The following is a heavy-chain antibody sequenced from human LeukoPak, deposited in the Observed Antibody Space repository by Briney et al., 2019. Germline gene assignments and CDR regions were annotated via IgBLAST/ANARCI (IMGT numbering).Heavy chain of an antibody. CDR2: IKQDGSEK. D-gene: IGHD2-2*01. CDR1: GFTFSSYW. V-gene: IGHV3-7*01. CDR3: ARDLVVPAGRYYYYGMDV. J-gene: IGHJ6*02. Sequence: GGSLRLSCAASGFTFSSYWMSWVRQAPGKGLEWVANIKQDGSEKYYVDSVKGRFTISRDNAKNSLYLQMNSLRAEDTAVYYCARDLVVPAGRYYYYGMDVWGQGTTVTVSS.